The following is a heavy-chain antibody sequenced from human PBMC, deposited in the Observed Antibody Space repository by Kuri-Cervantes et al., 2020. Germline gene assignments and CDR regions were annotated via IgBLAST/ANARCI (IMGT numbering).Heavy chain of an antibody. CDR1: GFTFSSYS. V-gene: IGHV3-21*01. J-gene: IGHJ4*02. CDR2: ISSSSSYI. CDR3: AKDPRIAAAVEPVW. D-gene: IGHD6-13*01. Sequence: GESLKISCAASGFTFSSYSMNWVRQAPGKGLEWVSSISSSSSYIYYADSVKGRFTISRDNAKNSLYLQMNSLRAEDTAVYYCAKDPRIAAAVEPVWWGQGTLVTVSS.